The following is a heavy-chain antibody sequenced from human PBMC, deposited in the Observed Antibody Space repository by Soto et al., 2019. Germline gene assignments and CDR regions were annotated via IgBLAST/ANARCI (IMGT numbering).Heavy chain of an antibody. J-gene: IGHJ5*02. CDR1: GGSISSYY. CDR2: IYYSGST. CDR3: ARELGSSRRVLNWFDP. D-gene: IGHD6-13*01. V-gene: IGHV4-59*01. Sequence: TLSLTCTVSGGSISSYYWSWIRQPPGKGLEWIGYIYYSGSTNYNPSLKSRVTISVDTSKNQFSLKLSSVTAADTAVYYCARELGSSRRVLNWFDPWGQGTLVTISS.